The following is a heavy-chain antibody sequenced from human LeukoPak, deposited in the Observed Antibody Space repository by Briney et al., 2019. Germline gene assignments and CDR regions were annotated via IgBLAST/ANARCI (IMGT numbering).Heavy chain of an antibody. CDR2: IYYSGST. CDR1: GGSISSGSYY. CDR3: ARLKNWGGIQPFDY. V-gene: IGHV4-39*07. J-gene: IGHJ4*02. Sequence: SETLSLTCTVSGGSISSGSYYWGWIRQPPGKGLEWIGSIYYSGSTYYNPSLKSRVTISVDTSKNQFSLKLSSVTAADTAVYYCARLKNWGGIQPFDYWGQGTLVTVS. D-gene: IGHD2-21*01.